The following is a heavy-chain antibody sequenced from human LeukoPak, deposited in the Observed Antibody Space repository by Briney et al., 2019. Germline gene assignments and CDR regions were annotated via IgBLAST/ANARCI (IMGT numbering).Heavy chain of an antibody. CDR1: GGSFSGYY. J-gene: IGHJ3*02. CDR2: INHSGST. V-gene: IGHV4-34*01. Sequence: SETLSLTCAVYGGSFSGYYWSWIRQPPGKGLEWIGEINHSGSTNYNPSLKSRVTISVDTSKNQFSLQLNSVTPEDTAVYYCARDGASIYHDAFDIWGQGTMVTVSS. CDR3: ARDGASIYHDAFDI. D-gene: IGHD3-3*02.